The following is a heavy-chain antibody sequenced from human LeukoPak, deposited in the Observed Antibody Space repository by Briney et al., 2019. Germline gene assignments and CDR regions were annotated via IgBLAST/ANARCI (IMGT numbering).Heavy chain of an antibody. CDR3: ASTIFGVTYNWFDP. D-gene: IGHD3-3*02. CDR1: GASISSGSYF. CDR2: FHTSGGT. V-gene: IGHV4-61*02. J-gene: IGHJ5*02. Sequence: SQTLSLTCTVSGASISSGSYFWSWVRQPAGKALEWIGRFHTSGGTNYNPSLESRVTISVDTSKNQFSLKLTSVTAADTAVYYCASTIFGVTYNWFDPWGQGTLVTVSS.